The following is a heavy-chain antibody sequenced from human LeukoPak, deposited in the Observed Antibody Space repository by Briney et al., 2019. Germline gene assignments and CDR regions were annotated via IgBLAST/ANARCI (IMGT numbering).Heavy chain of an antibody. CDR2: IYYSGST. CDR1: GGSISSYY. V-gene: IGHV4-59*01. Sequence: PSETLSLTCIVSGGSISSYYWSWIRQPPGKGLEWIGYIYYSGSTNYNPSLKSRVTISVDTSKNQFSLKLSSVTAADTAVYYCARSGYSSSWSFDYWGQGTLVTVSS. D-gene: IGHD6-13*01. J-gene: IGHJ4*02. CDR3: ARSGYSSSWSFDY.